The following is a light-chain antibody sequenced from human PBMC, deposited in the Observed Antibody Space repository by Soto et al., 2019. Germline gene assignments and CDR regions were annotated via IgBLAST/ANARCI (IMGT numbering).Light chain of an antibody. Sequence: LTQPGSVSGSPGQSITISCTGTSGDIGSYNRVSWYQQHPGKAPKLIIYEVTDRPSGVSNRFSGSKSGNTASLTIYGLQAEDEAEYYCSSYTNINTRACVFGTGTKVTVL. CDR2: EVT. J-gene: IGLJ1*01. CDR3: SSYTNINTRACV. V-gene: IGLV2-14*01. CDR1: SGDIGSYNR.